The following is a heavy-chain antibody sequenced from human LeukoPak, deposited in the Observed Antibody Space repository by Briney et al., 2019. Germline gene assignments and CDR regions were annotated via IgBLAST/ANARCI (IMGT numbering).Heavy chain of an antibody. J-gene: IGHJ4*02. CDR3: ARAKYNWNYVADY. D-gene: IGHD1-7*01. Sequence: PGGSLRLSCAASGFTFSSYAMHWVRQAPGKGLEWVAVISYDGSNKYYADSVKGRFTISRDNSKNTLYLQMNSLRAEDTAVYYCARAKYNWNYVADYWSQGTLVTVSS. CDR2: ISYDGSNK. CDR1: GFTFSSYA. V-gene: IGHV3-30-3*01.